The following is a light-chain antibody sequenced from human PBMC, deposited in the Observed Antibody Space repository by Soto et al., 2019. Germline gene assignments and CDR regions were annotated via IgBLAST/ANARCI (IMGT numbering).Light chain of an antibody. Sequence: DVLMTQSPLSLPVTLGQPASISCWSSRSLAYIDGNTYLNWVQQRPGQSPRRLIYNVSNRDSGVPDRFSGSGSGTAFTLKISRVEAEDVAVYYCRQGTHWPPYTFGHGTKLEIK. CDR1: RSLAYIDGNTY. V-gene: IGKV2-30*01. J-gene: IGKJ2*01. CDR3: RQGTHWPPYT. CDR2: NVS.